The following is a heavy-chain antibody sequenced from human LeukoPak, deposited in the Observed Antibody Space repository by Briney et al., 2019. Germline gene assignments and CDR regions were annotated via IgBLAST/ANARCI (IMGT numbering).Heavy chain of an antibody. Sequence: ETLSLTCTVSGGSISTYYWSWVRQAPGKGLEWVSSISSSSSYIYYADSVKGRFTISRDNAKNSLYLQMDSLRAEDTAVYYCARASYYYDSSVPKGGNFDYWGQGTLVTVSS. V-gene: IGHV3-21*01. CDR2: ISSSSSYI. CDR3: ARASYYYDSSVPKGGNFDY. D-gene: IGHD3-22*01. J-gene: IGHJ4*02. CDR1: GGSISTYY.